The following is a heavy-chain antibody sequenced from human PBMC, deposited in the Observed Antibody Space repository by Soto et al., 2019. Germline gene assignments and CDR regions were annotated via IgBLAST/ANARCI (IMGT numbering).Heavy chain of an antibody. Sequence: SEALSLICDVSVGSISSSNWWSCVRQPPGEGREWIGEIYHSGSTNYNPSLKSRVTISVDKSKNQFSLKLGSVTAADTAVYYCARDFPPLLAVAGLGMDVWVQGTTVTVSS. CDR1: VGSISSSNW. D-gene: IGHD6-19*01. CDR3: ARDFPPLLAVAGLGMDV. CDR2: IYHSGST. V-gene: IGHV4-4*02. J-gene: IGHJ6*02.